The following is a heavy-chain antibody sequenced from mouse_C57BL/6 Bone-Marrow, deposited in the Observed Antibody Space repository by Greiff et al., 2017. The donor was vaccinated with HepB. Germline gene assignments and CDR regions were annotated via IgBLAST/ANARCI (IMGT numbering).Heavy chain of an antibody. CDR1: GFTFSDFY. Sequence: EVKVVESGGGLVQSGRSLRLSCATSGFTFSDFYMEWVRQAPGKGLEWIAASRNKANDYTTEYSASVKGRFIVSRDTSQSILYLQMNALRAEDTAIYYCARDADYGSSYAWFAYWGQGTLVTVSA. J-gene: IGHJ3*01. V-gene: IGHV7-1*01. CDR3: ARDADYGSSYAWFAY. D-gene: IGHD1-1*01. CDR2: SRNKANDYTT.